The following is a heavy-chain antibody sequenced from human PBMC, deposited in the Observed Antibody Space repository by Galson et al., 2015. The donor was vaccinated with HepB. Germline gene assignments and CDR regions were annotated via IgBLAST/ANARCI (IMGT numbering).Heavy chain of an antibody. CDR1: GGSISSSSYY. D-gene: IGHD3-22*01. CDR2: IYYSGST. Sequence: SETLSLTCTVSGGSISSSSYYWGWIRQPPGKGLEWIGSIYYSGSTYYNPSLKSRVTISVDTSKNQLSLKLSSVTAADTAVYYCARWPDDSSFSHKLAFDIWGQGTTVTVSS. V-gene: IGHV4-39*01. J-gene: IGHJ3*02. CDR3: ARWPDDSSFSHKLAFDI.